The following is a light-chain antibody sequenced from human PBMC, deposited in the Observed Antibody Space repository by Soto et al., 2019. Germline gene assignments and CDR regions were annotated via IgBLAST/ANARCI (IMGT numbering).Light chain of an antibody. J-gene: IGKJ5*01. V-gene: IGKV1-27*01. Sequence: DIQMTQSPSSLSASVGDRATITCRASQGISNFLAWYQQKPGKVPKLLISAASTLQSGVPSRFSGSGSGTDFTITITSLQAEDVATYYCQKYSSVITFGQGTRLEIK. CDR2: AAS. CDR1: QGISNF. CDR3: QKYSSVIT.